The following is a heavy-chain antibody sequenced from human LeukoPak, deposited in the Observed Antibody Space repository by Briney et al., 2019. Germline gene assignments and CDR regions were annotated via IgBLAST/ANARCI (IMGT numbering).Heavy chain of an antibody. V-gene: IGHV4-38-2*02. J-gene: IGHJ5*02. CDR2: IYHSGST. D-gene: IGHD5/OR15-5a*01. Sequence: SETLSLTCTVSGYSISSRNYWGWIRPPPGKGLEWIGNIYHSGSTYYNPSLQSRVTMSIDTSNNHFSLKLSSVTAADTAVYYCARELSTLTNNCFDHWGQGTLVTVSS. CDR3: ARELSTLTNNCFDH. CDR1: GYSISSRNY.